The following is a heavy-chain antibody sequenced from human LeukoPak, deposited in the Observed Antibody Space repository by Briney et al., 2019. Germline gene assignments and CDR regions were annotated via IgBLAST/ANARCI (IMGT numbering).Heavy chain of an antibody. CDR1: GLTFSSYA. CDR3: AKGGGGTFDI. J-gene: IGHJ3*02. V-gene: IGHV3-23*01. Sequence: AGGSLRLSCAASGLTFSSYAMNWVRQAPGRGLEWVSTISGSATGTYYADSVEGRFTISRDNSKDTLYLQMNSLRAEDTAVYYCAKGGGGTFDIWGQGTMVTVSS. D-gene: IGHD3-16*01. CDR2: ISGSATGT.